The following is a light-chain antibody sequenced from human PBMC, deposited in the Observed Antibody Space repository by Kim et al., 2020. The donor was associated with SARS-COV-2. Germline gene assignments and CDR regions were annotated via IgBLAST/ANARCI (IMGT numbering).Light chain of an antibody. Sequence: DIVMTQSPDSLPVSLGERATINCRSSQSVLYTSNNKNYLAWYQQKPGQPPKLLIYSASTRESGVPDRFSGSGSGTDFTLTISSLQAEDVAVYYCQQYYSTPLTFGGGTKVDIK. V-gene: IGKV4-1*01. CDR1: QSVLYTSNNKNY. CDR3: QQYYSTPLT. CDR2: SAS. J-gene: IGKJ4*01.